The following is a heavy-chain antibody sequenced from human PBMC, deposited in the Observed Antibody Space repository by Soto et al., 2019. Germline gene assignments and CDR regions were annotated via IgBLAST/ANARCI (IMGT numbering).Heavy chain of an antibody. CDR1: GGSFGGHS. J-gene: IGHJ5*01. Sequence: SETLSLTCAVYGGSFGGHSWTWIRQSPGKGLEWIGDINHSGRVNYSPSLKSRVTISLDTSKNQFSLTLSAVTAADTAMYYCSTRAYDTNGYYRFDPWGQGTLVNVSS. CDR2: INHSGRV. D-gene: IGHD3-22*01. CDR3: STRAYDTNGYYRFDP. V-gene: IGHV4-34*01.